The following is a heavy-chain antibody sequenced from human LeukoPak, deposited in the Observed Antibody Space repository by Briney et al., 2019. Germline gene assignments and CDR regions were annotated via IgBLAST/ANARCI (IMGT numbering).Heavy chain of an antibody. CDR1: GFTFDDDA. CDR3: ATPPWLRGY. CDR2: ISGDGGST. D-gene: IGHD5-12*01. Sequence: AGGSLRLSCAASGFTFDDDAVFWVRQVPGKCLEWVSLISGDGGSTYYADSVKGRFTISRDNSKNSLYLQMNSLRTEDSALYYCATPPWLRGYWGQGTLLTVSS. J-gene: IGHJ4*02. V-gene: IGHV3-43*02.